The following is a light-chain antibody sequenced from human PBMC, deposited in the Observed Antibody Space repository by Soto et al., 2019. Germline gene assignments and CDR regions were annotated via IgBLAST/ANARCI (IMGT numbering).Light chain of an antibody. CDR3: SAWYDSLSGYV. CDR1: SSNIGSNY. J-gene: IGLJ1*01. Sequence: QSVLTQPPSASGTPGQRVTISCSGSSSNIGSNYVYWYQQLPGTAPKIIIYRNNQRPSGVPDRISGSKSGTSASLAIIGLRSEDEADYYCSAWYDSLSGYVYGTGTKLTVL. V-gene: IGLV1-47*01. CDR2: RNN.